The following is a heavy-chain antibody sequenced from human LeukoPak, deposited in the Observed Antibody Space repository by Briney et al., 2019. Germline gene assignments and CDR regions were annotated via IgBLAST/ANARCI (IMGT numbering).Heavy chain of an antibody. CDR1: GYSFTSYW. CDR3: ARSYYDILTGYSSYYFDY. Sequence: GESLQISCKGSGYSFTSYWIGWVHQMPGKGLEWMGIIYPGDSDTRYSPSFQGQVTISADKSISTAYLQWSSLKASDTAMYYCARSYYDILTGYSSYYFDYWGQGTLVTVSS. CDR2: IYPGDSDT. V-gene: IGHV5-51*07. D-gene: IGHD3-9*01. J-gene: IGHJ4*02.